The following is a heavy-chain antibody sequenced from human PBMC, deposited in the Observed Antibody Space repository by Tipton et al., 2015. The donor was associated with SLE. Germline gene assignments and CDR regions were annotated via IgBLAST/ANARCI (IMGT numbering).Heavy chain of an antibody. D-gene: IGHD3-10*01. Sequence: SLRLSCAASGFTFDDYAMPWVGQAPGKGLEWVSGISWNSGSIGYADSVKGRFTISRDNAKNSLYLQMNSLRAEDPAVYYCAKDRTMVQGVIINYFDYWGQGTLVTVSS. CDR2: ISWNSGSI. J-gene: IGHJ4*02. CDR1: GFTFDDYA. CDR3: AKDRTMVQGVIINYFDY. V-gene: IGHV3-9*01.